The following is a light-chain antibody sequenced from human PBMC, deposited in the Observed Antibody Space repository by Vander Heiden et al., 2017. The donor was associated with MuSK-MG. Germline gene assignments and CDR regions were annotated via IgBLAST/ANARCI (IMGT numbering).Light chain of an antibody. V-gene: IGLV2-8*01. CDR2: EVS. Sequence: GQSVTISCTGTSSDVGGYHYVSWYQPHPGTAPKLMIYEVSKRPSGVPDRFSGSKSGSTAALTVSGLQAEDEGDYYCSSYAGSHVVFGGGTKLTVL. CDR1: SSDVGGYHY. CDR3: SSYAGSHVV. J-gene: IGLJ2*01.